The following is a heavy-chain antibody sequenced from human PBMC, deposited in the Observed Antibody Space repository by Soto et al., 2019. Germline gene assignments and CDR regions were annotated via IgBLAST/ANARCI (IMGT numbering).Heavy chain of an antibody. CDR2: IYYSGST. V-gene: IGHV4-59*01. D-gene: IGHD3-3*01. CDR3: ARRRRVVIVGTKDYYYYYMDV. Sequence: SETLYLPCIASGRSISSYYWSWFRQPPGQGLEWTGYIYYSGSTSYSHSLKSRVTISVDTSKTQYSLKLSSVTDADTAVYYCARRRRVVIVGTKDYYYYYMDVWGKGTTVTVSS. CDR1: GRSISSYY. J-gene: IGHJ6*03.